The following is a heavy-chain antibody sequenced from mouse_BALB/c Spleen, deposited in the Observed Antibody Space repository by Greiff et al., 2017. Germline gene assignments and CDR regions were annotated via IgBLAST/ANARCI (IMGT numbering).Heavy chain of an antibody. CDR2: INSNGGST. CDR1: GFTFSSYG. J-gene: IGHJ2*01. Sequence: EVKLMESGGGLVQPGGSLKLSCAASGFTFSSYGMSWVRQTPDKRLELVATINSNGGSTYYPDSVKGRFTISRDNAKNTLYLQMSSLKSEDTAMYYCARGGDGNYVFWDYWGQGTTLTVSS. D-gene: IGHD2-1*01. V-gene: IGHV5-6-3*01. CDR3: ARGGDGNYVFWDY.